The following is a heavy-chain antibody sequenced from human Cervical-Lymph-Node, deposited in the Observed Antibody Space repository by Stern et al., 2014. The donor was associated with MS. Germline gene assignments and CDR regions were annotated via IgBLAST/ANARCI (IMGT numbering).Heavy chain of an antibody. CDR1: GGTFSSQA. CDR2: IIPVFGAA. V-gene: IGHV1-69*01. D-gene: IGHD1-1*01. J-gene: IGHJ6*02. Sequence: VQLEESGAEVKKPGSSVKVSCKASGGTFSSQAISWVRQAPGQGLEWVGGIIPVFGAAHYAQKFQGRVTITADESTSTAYMELRSLRSEDTAVYYCARDEIGQTTTHYYYYGMDVWGQGTTVTVSS. CDR3: ARDEIGQTTTHYYYYGMDV.